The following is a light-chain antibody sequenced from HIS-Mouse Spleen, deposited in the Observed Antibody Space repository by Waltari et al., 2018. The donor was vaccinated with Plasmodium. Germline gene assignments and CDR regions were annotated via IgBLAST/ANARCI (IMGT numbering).Light chain of an antibody. CDR3: QAWDSSTAWV. CDR2: QDS. CDR1: KLGDNY. Sequence: SYELTQPPSVSVSPGQTASITCSGDKLGDNYACWYQQKPGQSPLLVIYQDSKRPSGIPERFSGSNSWNTGTLTISGTQAMDEADYYCQAWDSSTAWVFGGGTKLTVL. J-gene: IGLJ2*01. V-gene: IGLV3-1*01.